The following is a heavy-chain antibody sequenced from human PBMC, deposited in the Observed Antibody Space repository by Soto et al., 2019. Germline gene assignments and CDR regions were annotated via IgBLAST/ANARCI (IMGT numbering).Heavy chain of an antibody. D-gene: IGHD2-2*01. CDR2: ISSSGGST. J-gene: IGHJ4*02. Sequence: LRLSCAASGFTFSSYTMNWVRQAPGKGLEWVSSISSSGGSTYYADSVKGRFTISRDNSKNTLYLQMNSLRPEDTAVYYCAKARYCSSTSCYQFDHWGQGTVVTVSS. V-gene: IGHV3-23*01. CDR3: AKARYCSSTSCYQFDH. CDR1: GFTFSSYT.